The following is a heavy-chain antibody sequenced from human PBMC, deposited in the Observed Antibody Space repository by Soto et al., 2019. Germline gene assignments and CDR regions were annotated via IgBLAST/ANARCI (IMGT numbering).Heavy chain of an antibody. J-gene: IGHJ3*02. CDR2: IIPILGIA. CDR3: ARALPAYYYGSGSPLNGAFDI. D-gene: IGHD3-10*01. V-gene: IGHV1-69*02. CDR1: GGTFSSYT. Sequence: ASVKVSCKASGGTFSSYTISWMRQAPGQGLEWMGRIIPILGIANYAQKFQGRVTITADKSTSTAYMELSSLRAGDTAVYYCARALPAYYYGSGSPLNGAFDIWGQGTMVTVSS.